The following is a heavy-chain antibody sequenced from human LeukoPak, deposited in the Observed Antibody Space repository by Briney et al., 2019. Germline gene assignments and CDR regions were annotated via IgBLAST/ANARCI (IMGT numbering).Heavy chain of an antibody. CDR1: GFTFSSYG. V-gene: IGHV3-30*03. CDR2: ISYDGSNK. J-gene: IGHJ5*02. D-gene: IGHD3-9*01. Sequence: GGSLRLSCAASGFTFSSYGMHWVRQAPGKGLEWVAVISYDGSNKYYADSVKGRFTISRDNAKNSLYLQMNSLRAEDTAVYYCARDVLRYFDWLSAPPSANWFDPWGQGTLVTVSS. CDR3: ARDVLRYFDWLSAPPSANWFDP.